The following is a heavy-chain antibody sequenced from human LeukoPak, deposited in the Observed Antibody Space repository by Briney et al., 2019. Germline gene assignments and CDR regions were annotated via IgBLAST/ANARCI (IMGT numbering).Heavy chain of an antibody. J-gene: IGHJ4*02. CDR3: AKDRTTYYDFWSGYYSGGFDY. Sequence: GGSLRLSCAASGFTFSSYAMSWVRQAPGKGLEWVSAISGSGGSTYYADPVKGRFTISRDNSKNTLYLQMNSLRAEDTAVYYCAKDRTTYYDFWSGYYSGGFDYWGQGTLVTVSS. D-gene: IGHD3-3*01. CDR1: GFTFSSYA. V-gene: IGHV3-23*01. CDR2: ISGSGGST.